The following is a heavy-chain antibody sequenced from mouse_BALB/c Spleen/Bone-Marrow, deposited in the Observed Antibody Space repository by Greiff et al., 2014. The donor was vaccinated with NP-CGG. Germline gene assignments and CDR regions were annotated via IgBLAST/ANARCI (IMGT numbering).Heavy chain of an antibody. D-gene: IGHD2-2*01. Sequence: EVKLQESGAELVKPGASVKLSCTASGFNIKDTYMHWVKQRPEQGLEWIGRIDPANGNTKYDPKFQGKATITADTSSNTAYLQLSSLTSEDTAVYYCARSYGYDKSFAYWGQGTLVTVSA. V-gene: IGHV14-3*02. CDR1: GFNIKDTY. CDR2: IDPANGNT. CDR3: ARSYGYDKSFAY. J-gene: IGHJ3*01.